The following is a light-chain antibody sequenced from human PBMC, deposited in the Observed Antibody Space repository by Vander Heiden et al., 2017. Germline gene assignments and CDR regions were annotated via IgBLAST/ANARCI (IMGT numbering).Light chain of an antibody. J-gene: IGKJ2*01. CDR1: ESISRY. CDR3: QQSDSLPRT. V-gene: IGKV1-39*01. CDR2: AAV. Sequence: IQMTQSPPSLSASVGDRVTITCRASESISRYLNWYQQKPGKAPNLLLQAAVTLQSGVPSRFSGDGSDIDFTLTISGLQPEDSATYFCQQSDSLPRTFGLGTKVEI.